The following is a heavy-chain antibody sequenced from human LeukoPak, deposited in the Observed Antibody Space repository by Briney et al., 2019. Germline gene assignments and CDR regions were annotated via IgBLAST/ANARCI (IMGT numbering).Heavy chain of an antibody. Sequence: GGSLRLSCAASGFTFSSYAMSWVRQAPGKGLEWVSAISGSGSSTYYADSVKGRFTISRDNSKNTLYLQMNSLRAEDTAVYYCAKDVKMGHGFGAQRGEFYWGQGTLVTVSS. CDR3: AKDVKMGHGFGAQRGEFY. CDR1: GFTFSSYA. D-gene: IGHD3-10*01. J-gene: IGHJ4*02. CDR2: ISGSGSST. V-gene: IGHV3-23*01.